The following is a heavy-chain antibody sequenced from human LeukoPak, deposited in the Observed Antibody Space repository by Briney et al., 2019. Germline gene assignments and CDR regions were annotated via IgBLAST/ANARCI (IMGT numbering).Heavy chain of an antibody. D-gene: IGHD3-10*01. CDR2: ISSSGSTI. CDR1: GFTFSSYE. J-gene: IGHJ6*04. CDR3: ARDRKVTMVRGVIHSYYYGMDV. Sequence: GGSLRLSCAASGFTFSSYEMNWVRQAPGKGLEWVSYISSSGSTIYYADSVKGRFTISRDNAKNSLYLQMNSLRAEDTAVYYCARDRKVTMVRGVIHSYYYGMDVWGKGTTVTVSS. V-gene: IGHV3-48*03.